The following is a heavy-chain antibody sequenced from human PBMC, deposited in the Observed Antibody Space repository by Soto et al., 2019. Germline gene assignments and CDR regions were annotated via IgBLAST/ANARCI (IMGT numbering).Heavy chain of an antibody. CDR1: GYTLTELS. CDR2: FDPEDGET. Sequence: ASVKVSCKVSGYTLTELSMHWVRQAPGKGLEWMGGFDPEDGETIYAQKFQGRVTMTEDTSTDTAYMELSSLRSEDTAVYYCGYCSGGSCGNFDYWGQGTLVTVSS. J-gene: IGHJ4*02. CDR3: GYCSGGSCGNFDY. V-gene: IGHV1-24*01. D-gene: IGHD2-15*01.